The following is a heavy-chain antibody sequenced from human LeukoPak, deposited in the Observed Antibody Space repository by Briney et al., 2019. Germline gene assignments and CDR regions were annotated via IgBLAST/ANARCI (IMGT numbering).Heavy chain of an antibody. CDR1: GYTFTGYY. Sequence: GASVKVSCKASGYTFTGYYMHWVRQAPGQGREWMGWINPNSGGTNYAQKFQGRVTITADKSTRTAYMELSRLRSEDTAVYYCATGYCSGGSCYSVGTAFDYWGKGTLVTVSS. CDR3: ATGYCSGGSCYSVGTAFDY. J-gene: IGHJ4*02. CDR2: INPNSGGT. D-gene: IGHD2-15*01. V-gene: IGHV1-2*02.